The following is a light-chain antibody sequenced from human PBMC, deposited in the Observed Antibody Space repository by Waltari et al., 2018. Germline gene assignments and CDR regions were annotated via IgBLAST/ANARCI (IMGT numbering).Light chain of an antibody. V-gene: IGLV1-40*01. J-gene: IGLJ1*01. Sequence: QSVLTQPPSVSGAPGQRVTISCTGSSSNIGTGYDVHRYQQPPGQAPHRLIYSNTKRPCGVPDRFSGSKSGASAALAITGLQAEDEADYSCQSYDNSLTGFYVFGTGTKVTVL. CDR1: SSNIGTGYD. CDR2: SNT. CDR3: QSYDNSLTGFYV.